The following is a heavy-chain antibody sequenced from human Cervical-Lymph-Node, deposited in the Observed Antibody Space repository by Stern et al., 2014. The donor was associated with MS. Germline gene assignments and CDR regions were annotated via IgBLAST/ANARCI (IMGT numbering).Heavy chain of an antibody. CDR2: ISYDASNK. J-gene: IGHJ6*02. V-gene: IGHV3-30*18. Sequence: VQLEESGGGVVQPGRSLRLSCAASGFTFSSYGMHWVRQAPGKGLEWVAVISYDASNKYYADSMKGRFAISRDNSKNTLYLQMNSLRAEDTAVYYCAKDLGGTYYHYYYGMDVWGQGTTVTVSS. CDR1: GFTFSSYG. D-gene: IGHD1-26*01. CDR3: AKDLGGTYYHYYYGMDV.